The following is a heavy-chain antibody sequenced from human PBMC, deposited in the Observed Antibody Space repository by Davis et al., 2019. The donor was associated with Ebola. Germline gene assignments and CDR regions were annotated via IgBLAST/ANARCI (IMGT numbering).Heavy chain of an antibody. CDR1: GGSISSYY. CDR2: IYYSGST. Sequence: SETLSLTCTVSGGSISSYYWSWIRQPPGKGLEWIGYIYYSGSTNCNPSLKSRVTISVDTSKNQFSLKLSSVTAADTAVYYCARGKLWFDYWGQGTLVTVSS. D-gene: IGHD3-16*01. J-gene: IGHJ4*02. CDR3: ARGKLWFDY. V-gene: IGHV4-59*01.